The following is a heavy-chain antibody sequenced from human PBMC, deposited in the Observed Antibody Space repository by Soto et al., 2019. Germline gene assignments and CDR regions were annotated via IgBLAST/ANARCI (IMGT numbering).Heavy chain of an antibody. D-gene: IGHD7-27*01. CDR1: GGSFSGYY. V-gene: IGHV4-34*01. J-gene: IGHJ4*02. CDR2: INHSGST. Sequence: QVQLQQWGAGLLKPSETLSLTCAVYGGSFSGYYWNWIRQPPGKGMEWIGEINHSGSTNYNPSLKSRVTLSVDTSKNQFSLKLSSVTAADPAVYYCARGWGRIFDYWGQGTLVTVSS. CDR3: ARGWGRIFDY.